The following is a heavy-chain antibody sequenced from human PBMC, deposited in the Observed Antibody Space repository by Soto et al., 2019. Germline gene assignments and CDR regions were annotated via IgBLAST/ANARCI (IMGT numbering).Heavy chain of an antibody. CDR3: CTDWGRGWQWTDY. J-gene: IGHJ4*02. V-gene: IGHV3-15*07. Sequence: EVQLVQSGGGLVKPGASLRLSCAVSGFTFSNAWMGWVRQAPGKGLEWVGRIKSETDGGATDYAAPVRGRFTISRDDSHDTLYLQMDSLKTADPGVYSCCTDWGRGWQWTDYWGQGAQVTVSS. D-gene: IGHD6-19*01. CDR1: GFTFSNAW. CDR2: IKSETDGGAT.